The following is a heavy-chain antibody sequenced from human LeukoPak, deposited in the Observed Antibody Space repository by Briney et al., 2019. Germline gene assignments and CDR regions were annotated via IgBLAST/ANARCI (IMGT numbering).Heavy chain of an antibody. CDR1: GGTFSSYA. D-gene: IGHD5-18*01. CDR2: IIPIFGTA. CDR3: ARVATGYGYIDY. Sequence: SVKVSCKASGGTFSSYAISWVRQAPGQGLEWMGGIIPIFGTANYAQKFQGRVTITADESTSTAYVELSSLRSEDTAVYYCARVATGYGYIDYWGQGTLVTVSS. J-gene: IGHJ4*02. V-gene: IGHV1-69*13.